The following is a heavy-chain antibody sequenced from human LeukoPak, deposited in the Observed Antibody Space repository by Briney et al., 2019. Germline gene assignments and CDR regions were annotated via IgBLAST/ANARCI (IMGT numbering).Heavy chain of an antibody. CDR2: INPNSGGT. Sequence: ASLNVSCKISGYTFTAYYMNWVRQAPGQGLEWVGWINPNSGGTDYAQKFQGRVTMTGDTSFTTVYMEVSRLTSDAPAVYSCARGGGYDSYPDYWGQGTLVTVSS. CDR1: GYTFTAYY. J-gene: IGHJ4*02. D-gene: IGHD5-12*01. V-gene: IGHV1-2*02. CDR3: ARGGGYDSYPDY.